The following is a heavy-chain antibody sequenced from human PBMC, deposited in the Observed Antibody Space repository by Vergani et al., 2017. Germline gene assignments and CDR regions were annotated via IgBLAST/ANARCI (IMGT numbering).Heavy chain of an antibody. CDR1: GFTFSDYY. V-gene: IGHV3-11*06. CDR2: ISSSSSYT. CDR3: ARVLGWYFDH. Sequence: VQLVESGGGLVQPGGSLRLSCAASGFTFSDYYMSWIRQAPGKGLEWVSYISSSSSYTDYADSVKGRFTISRDNAKNSLYLQMNRLRADDTAVYYCARVLGWYFDHWGRGTLVTVAS. J-gene: IGHJ2*01.